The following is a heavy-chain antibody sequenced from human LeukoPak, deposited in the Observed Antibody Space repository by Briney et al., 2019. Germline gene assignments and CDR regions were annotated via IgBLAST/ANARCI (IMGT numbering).Heavy chain of an antibody. CDR3: ARGADRYHESSGYSWIIDY. CDR1: GDSISSYY. V-gene: IGHV4-59*01. J-gene: IGHJ4*02. Sequence: SETLSLTCTVSGDSISSYYWSWIRQPPGKGLEWIGYIYDSGSTNYNPSLKRRVTISVDTSKNQFSLRLSSVTAADTAVYYCARGADRYHESSGYSWIIDYWGQGTLVTVSS. CDR2: IYDSGST. D-gene: IGHD3-22*01.